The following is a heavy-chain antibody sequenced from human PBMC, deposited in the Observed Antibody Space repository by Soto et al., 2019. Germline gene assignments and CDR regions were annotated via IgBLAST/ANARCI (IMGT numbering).Heavy chain of an antibody. D-gene: IGHD3-9*01. CDR2: ISGGGDYT. CDR1: GFTFSNYA. V-gene: IGHV3-23*01. J-gene: IGHJ4*02. Sequence: EVQLLESGGGLVQPGGSLRLSCAASGFTFSNYAMSWVRQAPGKGLEWVSAISGGGDYTYYPDSVKGRFTISRDNFKNTLYLQMNSVRAEDTAVYYCAKEGELVGAGYFDSWGQGTPVTVSS. CDR3: AKEGELVGAGYFDS.